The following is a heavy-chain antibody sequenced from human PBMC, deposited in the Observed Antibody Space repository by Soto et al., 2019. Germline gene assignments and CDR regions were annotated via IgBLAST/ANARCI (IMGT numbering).Heavy chain of an antibody. CDR2: IFRYGVASVTT. CDR1: GGPIDNVY. D-gene: IGHD3-3*01. V-gene: IGHV4-4*07. Sequence: QVQLQQPGAGLVGRSETLSLSCTVLGGPIDNVYWPFIRQPSGKELQWLRRIFRYGVASVTTNYNPTLRGRVTMSVETSRNQFTLTLNSVTAADKAVYYCVRGLTVTTTLGVSHGFDVWGPGTTVAV. CDR3: VRGLTVTTTLGVSHGFDV. J-gene: IGHJ6*02.